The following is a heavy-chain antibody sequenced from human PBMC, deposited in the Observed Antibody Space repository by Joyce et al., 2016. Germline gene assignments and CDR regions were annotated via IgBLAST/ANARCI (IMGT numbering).Heavy chain of an antibody. J-gene: IGHJ5*01. CDR1: GGSISSAHW. D-gene: IGHD5-12*01. CDR3: ARNGAYSQDS. CDR2: IYRGGST. V-gene: IGHV4-4*02. Sequence: QVQLQESGPGLVKPSGTLSLTCAVSGGSISSAHWWSWVRQPPGKGLGWFGEIYRGGSTTYNPSLKSRVTISVDKSKNQLSLKMNSVTAADTAVYYCARNGAYSQDSWGQGTLVTVSS.